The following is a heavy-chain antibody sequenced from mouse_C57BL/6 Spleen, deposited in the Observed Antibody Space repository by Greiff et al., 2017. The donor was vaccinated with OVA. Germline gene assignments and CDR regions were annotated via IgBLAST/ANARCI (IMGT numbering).Heavy chain of an antibody. D-gene: IGHD4-1*01. CDR2: IDPSDSYT. CDR3: ARSPRNWDPFDY. J-gene: IGHJ2*01. CDR1: GYTFTSYW. Sequence: QVQLQQPGAELVKPGASVKLSCKASGYTFTSYWMQWVKQRPGQGLEWIGEIDPSDSYTNYNQKFKGKATLTVDTSSSTAYIQLSSLTSEDSAVYYCARSPRNWDPFDYWGQGTTLTVSS. V-gene: IGHV1-50*01.